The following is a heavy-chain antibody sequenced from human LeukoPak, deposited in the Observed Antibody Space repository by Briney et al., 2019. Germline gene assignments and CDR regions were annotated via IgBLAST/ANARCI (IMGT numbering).Heavy chain of an antibody. V-gene: IGHV4-61*02. CDR2: IYTSGST. D-gene: IGHD1-26*01. CDR3: ARSKVWREPRFDY. J-gene: IGHJ4*02. CDR1: GGSISSSSYY. Sequence: MSSETLSLTCTVSGGSISSSSYYWGWIRQPAGKGLEWIGRIYTSGSTNYNPSLKSRVTMSVDTSKNQFSLKLSSVTAADTAVYYCARSKVWREPRFDYWGQGTLVTVSS.